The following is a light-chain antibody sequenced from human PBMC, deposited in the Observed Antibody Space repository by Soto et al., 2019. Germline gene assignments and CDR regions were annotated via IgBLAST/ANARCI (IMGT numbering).Light chain of an antibody. CDR1: SSDIGRYKY. V-gene: IGLV2-14*01. J-gene: IGLJ1*01. CDR3: SSFASGSTLYI. Sequence: QSVLTQPASVSVSPGHSITISCTGSSSDIGRYKYVSWYQHHPGKAPKLILYEVSNRPSGVSNRFSGSKSGNTASLTISGLQAEDEADYHCSSFASGSTLYIFGTGTKVTVL. CDR2: EVS.